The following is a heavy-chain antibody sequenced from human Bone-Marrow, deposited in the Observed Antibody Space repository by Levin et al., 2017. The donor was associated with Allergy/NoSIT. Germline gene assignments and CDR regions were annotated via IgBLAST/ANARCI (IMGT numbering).Heavy chain of an antibody. CDR2: IIPIFGTA. CDR3: ARVGGYYDILTGYRTHYYYYGMDV. CDR1: GGTFSSYA. V-gene: IGHV1-69*13. Sequence: GASVKVSCKASGGTFSSYAISWVRQAPGQGLEWMGGIIPIFGTANYAQKFQGRVTITADESTSTAYMELSSLRSEDTAVYYCARVGGYYDILTGYRTHYYYYGMDVWGQGTTVTVSS. J-gene: IGHJ6*02. D-gene: IGHD3-9*01.